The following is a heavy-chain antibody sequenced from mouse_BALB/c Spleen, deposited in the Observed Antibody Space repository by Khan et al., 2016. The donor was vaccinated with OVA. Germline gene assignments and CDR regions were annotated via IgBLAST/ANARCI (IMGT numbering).Heavy chain of an antibody. V-gene: IGHV1-20*02. D-gene: IGHD1-1*01. CDR3: ARINGSDVDY. CDR2: INPHIGET. J-gene: IGHJ2*01. CDR1: GYSFTGYF. Sequence: EVQLQESGPELVKPGASVKISCKASGYSFTGYFMNWVMQSPGKSLEWIGRINPHIGETFYNQKFTGKATLTVDESSSTAHMELRSLASEDSAVYYCARINGSDVDYWGQGTTLTVSS.